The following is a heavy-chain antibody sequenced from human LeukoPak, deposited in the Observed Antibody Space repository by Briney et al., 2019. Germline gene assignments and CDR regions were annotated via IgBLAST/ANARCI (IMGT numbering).Heavy chain of an antibody. Sequence: SETLSLTCAVYGGSFSGYYWSWIRQPPGKGLEWIGEINHSGSTNYNPSLKSRVTISVDTSKNQFSLKLSSVTAADTAVYYCARARDSSSWYAFSAFDIWGQGTMVTVSS. D-gene: IGHD6-13*01. J-gene: IGHJ3*02. CDR1: GGSFSGYY. CDR2: INHSGST. V-gene: IGHV4-34*01. CDR3: ARARDSSSWYAFSAFDI.